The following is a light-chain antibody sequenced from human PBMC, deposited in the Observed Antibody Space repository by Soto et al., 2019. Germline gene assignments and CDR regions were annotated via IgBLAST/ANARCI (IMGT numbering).Light chain of an antibody. V-gene: IGKV3-20*01. J-gene: IGKJ4*01. CDR2: GAS. CDR1: QSVTSDY. CDR3: QQYGSSAT. Sequence: ETVLIQSPDTLSLSPGERATLSCRVSQSVTSDYLAWYQQKAGQAPRLLIYGASSRATGIPDRFCGSGSGTDFSLTISRLEPEDSAFYYCQQYGSSATFGGGTKVV.